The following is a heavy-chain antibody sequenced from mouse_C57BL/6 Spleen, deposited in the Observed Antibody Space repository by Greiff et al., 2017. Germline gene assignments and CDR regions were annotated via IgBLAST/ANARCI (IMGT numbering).Heavy chain of an antibody. CDR2: ISSGGDYI. V-gene: IGHV5-9-1*02. D-gene: IGHD3-2*02. CDR3: TRDETELRLPRAWFAY. CDR1: GFTFSSYA. Sequence: EVKLVESGEGLVKPGGSLKLSCAASGFTFSSYAMSWVRQTPEKRLEWVAYISSGGDYIYYADTVKGRFTISRDNARNTLYLQMSSLKSEDTAMYYCTRDETELRLPRAWFAYWGQGTLVTVSA. J-gene: IGHJ3*01.